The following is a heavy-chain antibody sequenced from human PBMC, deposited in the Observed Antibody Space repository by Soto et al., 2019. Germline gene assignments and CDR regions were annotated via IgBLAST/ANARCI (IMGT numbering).Heavy chain of an antibody. Sequence: QLLESGGGLVQPGGSLRLSCEASGFSFSSYALSWVRQAPGKGLEWVSTFSAGGRAYYADSVKGRFTIAKDTSKNTLHLQASSLRAEETAVYYCAKESMPEHYGDTLFDYWGQGPRVTVSS. CDR2: FSAGGRA. V-gene: IGHV3-23*01. CDR3: AKESMPEHYGDTLFDY. D-gene: IGHD4-17*01. J-gene: IGHJ4*02. CDR1: GFSFSSYA.